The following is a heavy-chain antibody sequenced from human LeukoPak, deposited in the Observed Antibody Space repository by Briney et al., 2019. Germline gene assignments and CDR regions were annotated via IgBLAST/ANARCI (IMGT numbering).Heavy chain of an antibody. J-gene: IGHJ3*02. V-gene: IGHV3-66*01. CDR2: IYSGGST. CDR1: GFTVSSNY. CDR3: ARDGVRVAVAGPGAFDI. Sequence: PGGSLRLSCAASGFTVSSNYMSWVRQAPGKGLEWVSVIYSGGSTYYADSVKGRFTISRDNSKNTLYLQMNSLRAEDTAVYYCARDGVRVAVAGPGAFDIWGQGTMVTVSS. D-gene: IGHD6-19*01.